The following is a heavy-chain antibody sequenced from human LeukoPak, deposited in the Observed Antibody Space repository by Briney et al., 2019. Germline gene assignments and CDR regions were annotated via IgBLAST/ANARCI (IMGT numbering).Heavy chain of an antibody. CDR1: GFTFDDYA. CDR2: ISWNSGSI. J-gene: IGHJ5*02. D-gene: IGHD1-14*01. CDR3: AKAPESMLRINWFDP. V-gene: IGHV3-9*01. Sequence: GGPLRLSCAASGFTFDDYAMHWVRQAPGKGLEWVSGISWNSGSIGYADSVKGRFTISRDNAKNSLYLQMNSLRAEDTALYYCAKAPESMLRINWFDPWGQGTLVTVSS.